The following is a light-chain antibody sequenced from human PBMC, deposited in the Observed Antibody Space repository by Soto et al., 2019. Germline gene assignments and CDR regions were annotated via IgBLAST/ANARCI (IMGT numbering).Light chain of an antibody. V-gene: IGKV3-20*01. Sequence: EIVLTQSPATLSLSPGESAPLSCRASASVSRSYLARYQQHPVQDPRLLIYGASSRATGSPDRCSGSGSGTDFTLTISRLEPEDVAVYYCQQHGSSPPITVGQGTRLEIK. CDR3: QQHGSSPPIT. CDR1: ASVSRSY. J-gene: IGKJ5*01. CDR2: GAS.